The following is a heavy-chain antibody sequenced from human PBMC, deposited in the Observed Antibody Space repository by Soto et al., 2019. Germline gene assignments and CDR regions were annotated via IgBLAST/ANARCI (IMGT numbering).Heavy chain of an antibody. CDR1: GGSISSGDYY. CDR2: IYYSGST. J-gene: IGHJ4*02. Sequence: QVQLQESGPGLVKPSQTLSLTCTVSGGSISSGDYYWSWIRQPPGKGLEWIGYIYYSGSTYYNPSLKSRLTISVDTSKNQFSLKLSSVTAADTAVYYCAGEYYYDSRGYYWSLDYWGQGTLVTVSS. CDR3: AGEYYYDSRGYYWSLDY. V-gene: IGHV4-30-4*01. D-gene: IGHD3-22*01.